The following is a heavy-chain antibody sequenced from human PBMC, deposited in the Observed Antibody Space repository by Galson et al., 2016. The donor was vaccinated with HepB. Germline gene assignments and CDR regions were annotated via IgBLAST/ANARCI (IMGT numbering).Heavy chain of an antibody. CDR3: ARDTSSWAFWDFDY. D-gene: IGHD6-13*01. V-gene: IGHV3-48*02. Sequence: SLRLSCAASGFTFSSYSMNWVRQAPGKGLEWVSYIRISSNSIYYADSVKGRFTKSRNNAKNSLYLQMNGLRDEDTAVYYSARDTSSWAFWDFDYWGQGTPVTVSS. CDR1: GFTFSSYS. CDR2: IRISSNSI. J-gene: IGHJ4*02.